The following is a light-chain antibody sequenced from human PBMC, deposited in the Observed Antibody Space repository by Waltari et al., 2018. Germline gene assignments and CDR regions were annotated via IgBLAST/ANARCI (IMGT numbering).Light chain of an antibody. CDR3: QQYYSTPYT. J-gene: IGKJ2*01. Sequence: DIVMTQSPDSLAVSLGERATINCKSSQSVLYSSNNKNYLAWHQQKPGQPPKLLLYWASTREYGVPERFSGSGSGTDFTLTISTLQAEDVAIYYCQQYYSTPYTFGQGTKLEIK. CDR1: QSVLYSSNNKNY. V-gene: IGKV4-1*01. CDR2: WAS.